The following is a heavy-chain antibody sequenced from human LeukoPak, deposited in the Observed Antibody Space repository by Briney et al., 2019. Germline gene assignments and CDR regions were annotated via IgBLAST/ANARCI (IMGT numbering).Heavy chain of an antibody. Sequence: PSETLSLTCTVSGGSISSSSYYWGWIRQPPGKGLEWSGSIYYSGSTYYNPSLKSRVTISVDTSKNQFSLKLISVTAAATAVYFRARDGGIAAAVVNYWGQGTRVTVPS. J-gene: IGHJ4*02. CDR1: GGSISSSSYY. D-gene: IGHD6-13*01. V-gene: IGHV4-39*07. CDR3: ARDGGIAAAVVNY. CDR2: IYYSGST.